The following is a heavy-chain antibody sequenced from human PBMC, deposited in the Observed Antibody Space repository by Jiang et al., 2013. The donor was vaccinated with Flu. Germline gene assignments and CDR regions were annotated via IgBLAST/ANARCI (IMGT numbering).Heavy chain of an antibody. Sequence: QLVESGGGLVQPGGSLRLSCAVSGFTVSIDYMTWVRQAPGKGLEWVSIIYSGGSTYYADFVKGRFTISRDNSKNSLYLQMNSLRVEDTAMYYCARLPPLRSLDLWGQGTLVTVSS. CDR3: ARLPPLRSLDL. J-gene: IGHJ4*02. V-gene: IGHV3-66*04. CDR2: IYSGGST. CDR1: GFTVSIDY.